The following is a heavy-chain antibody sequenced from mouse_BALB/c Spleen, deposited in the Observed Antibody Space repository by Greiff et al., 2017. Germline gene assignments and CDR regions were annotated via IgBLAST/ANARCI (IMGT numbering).Heavy chain of an antibody. D-gene: IGHD1-1*01. J-gene: IGHJ2*01. Sequence: VQLQQSGPELGKPGASVKISCKASGYSFTGYMYWVKQSHRKSLEWIGYIDPYNGGTSYNQKSKGKATLTVDKSSSTAYMHLNSLTSEDSAIYYCARRDYYGGFAYWGQGTTLTVSS. CDR3: ARRDYYGGFAY. CDR1: GYSFTGY. CDR2: IDPYNGGT. V-gene: IGHV1S135*01.